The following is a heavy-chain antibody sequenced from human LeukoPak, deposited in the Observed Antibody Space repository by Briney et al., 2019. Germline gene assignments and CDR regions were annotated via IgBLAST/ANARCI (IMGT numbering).Heavy chain of an antibody. CDR1: GGSFSAFH. CDR2: MKQSGTP. J-gene: IGHJ4*02. Sequence: SETLSLTCAVYGGSFSAFHWNWIRQSPAKGLEWLGEMKQSGTPRYNPSLQSRVTISVDKSKNQFSLNVMSVTAADTAVYYCASRPFLYGFRTYFDNWAQGTLVTVSS. CDR3: ASRPFLYGFRTYFDN. V-gene: IGHV4-34*01. D-gene: IGHD3-10*01.